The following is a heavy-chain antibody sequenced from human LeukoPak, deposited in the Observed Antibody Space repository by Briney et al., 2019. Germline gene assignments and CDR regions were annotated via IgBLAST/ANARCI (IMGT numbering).Heavy chain of an antibody. Sequence: GGSLRLSCAASGFTFTSYEMNWVRQAPGKGLEWVSYISSSGGTTYYADSVKGRFTISRDNARNSLYLQMSSLRVEDTAVYYCARAGSLGYWGQGTLVTVSS. CDR2: ISSSGGTT. CDR1: GFTFTSYE. J-gene: IGHJ4*02. CDR3: ARAGSLGY. V-gene: IGHV3-48*03. D-gene: IGHD3-16*01.